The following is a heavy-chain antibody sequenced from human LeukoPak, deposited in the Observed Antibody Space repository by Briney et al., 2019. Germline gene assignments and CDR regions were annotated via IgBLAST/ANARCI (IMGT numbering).Heavy chain of an antibody. CDR3: ARGNYYGMDV. CDR1: GFTFSSYW. J-gene: IGHJ6*02. Sequence: GGSLRLSCAASGFTFSSYWMHWVRQAPGKGLLWVSRINSDGTSTYYADSVKGRFTISRDNAKNTLYLQVNSLRAEDTAVYYCARGNYYGMDVWGQGTMVTVSS. V-gene: IGHV3-74*01. CDR2: INSDGTST.